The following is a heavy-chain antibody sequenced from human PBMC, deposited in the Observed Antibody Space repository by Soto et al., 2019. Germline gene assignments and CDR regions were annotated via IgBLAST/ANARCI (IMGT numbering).Heavy chain of an antibody. V-gene: IGHV1-69*01. D-gene: IGHD3-9*01. J-gene: IGHJ5*02. CDR1: GGSFSYYA. Sequence: QVQLVQSGAEVRRTGSSVKVSCKASGGSFSYYAFSWVRQGPGQGLEWMGGIIPLFGTTKYAQTFQGRVTITADESTKIVYMELSSLRSEDTAVYYWARSGEAYYDVLTGYYKGSWFDPWGQGTLVTVSS. CDR3: ARSGEAYYDVLTGYYKGSWFDP. CDR2: IIPLFGTT.